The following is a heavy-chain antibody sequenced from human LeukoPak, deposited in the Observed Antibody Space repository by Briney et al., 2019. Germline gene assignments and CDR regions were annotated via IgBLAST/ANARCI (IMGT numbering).Heavy chain of an antibody. CDR3: ARVASYDFWSGYSEYYYYYMDV. D-gene: IGHD3-3*01. Sequence: GGSLRLSCAASGFTFSSYSMNWVRQAPGKGLEWVSSISSSSSYIYYADSVKGRFTIPRDNAKNSLYLQMNSLRAEDTAVYYCARVASYDFWSGYSEYYYYYMDVWGKGTTVTVSS. V-gene: IGHV3-21*01. CDR2: ISSSSSYI. CDR1: GFTFSSYS. J-gene: IGHJ6*03.